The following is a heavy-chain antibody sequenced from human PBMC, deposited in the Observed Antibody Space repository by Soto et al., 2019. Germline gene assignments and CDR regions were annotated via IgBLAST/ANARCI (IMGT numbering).Heavy chain of an antibody. CDR2: IYYSGAT. Sequence: SEILSLTCTVSGGCISSGGYYWSWIRQHPGKGLEWIGYIYYSGATYYNPSLKGRVTISVDTSKNQFSLKLSSVTAADTAVYYCARGGLGYCSGGSCYSAELSRYYYGMDVWGQGTTVTVS. CDR1: GGCISSGGYY. D-gene: IGHD2-15*01. J-gene: IGHJ6*02. CDR3: ARGGLGYCSGGSCYSAELSRYYYGMDV. V-gene: IGHV4-31*03.